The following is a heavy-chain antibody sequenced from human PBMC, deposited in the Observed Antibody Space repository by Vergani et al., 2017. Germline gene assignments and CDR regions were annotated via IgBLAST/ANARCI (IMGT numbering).Heavy chain of an antibody. CDR1: GGSVSSGSYY. J-gene: IGHJ4*02. CDR2: IYYSGST. CDR3: ARDGGSGWYGTFDY. Sequence: QVQLQDSGPGLVKPSETLSLTCTVSGGSVSSGSYYWSWIRQPPGKGLEWIGYIYYSGSTNYNPSLKSRVTISVDTSKNQFSLKLSSVTAADTAVYYCARDGGSGWYGTFDYWGQGTLVTVSS. D-gene: IGHD6-19*01. V-gene: IGHV4-61*01.